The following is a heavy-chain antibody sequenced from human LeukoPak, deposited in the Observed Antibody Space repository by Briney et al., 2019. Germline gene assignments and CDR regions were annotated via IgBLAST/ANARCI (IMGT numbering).Heavy chain of an antibody. CDR1: GFTVSSNY. Sequence: GGSLRLSCAASGFTVSSNYMSWIRQAPGKGLEWVSYISSSSSYTNYADSVKGRLTISRDNAKNSLYLQMNSLRAEDTAVYYCARDGYYDILTGYLGLGMDVWGQGTTVTVSS. J-gene: IGHJ6*02. D-gene: IGHD3-9*01. V-gene: IGHV3-11*06. CDR2: ISSSSSYT. CDR3: ARDGYYDILTGYLGLGMDV.